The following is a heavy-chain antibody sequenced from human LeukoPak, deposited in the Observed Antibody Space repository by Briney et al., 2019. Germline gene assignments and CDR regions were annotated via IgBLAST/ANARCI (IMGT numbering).Heavy chain of an antibody. Sequence: SETLSLTCTVSGCSISSYYWSWIRQPAGKGLEWIGRIYTSGSTNYNPSLKGRVTMSVDTSKNQFSLRLSSVNAADTAVYFCAREGTSGGLNWLDPWGQGTLVTVSS. D-gene: IGHD3-10*01. CDR3: AREGTSGGLNWLDP. CDR1: GCSISSYY. J-gene: IGHJ5*02. V-gene: IGHV4-4*07. CDR2: IYTSGST.